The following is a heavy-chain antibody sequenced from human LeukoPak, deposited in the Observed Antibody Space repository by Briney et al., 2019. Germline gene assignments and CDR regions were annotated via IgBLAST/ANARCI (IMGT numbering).Heavy chain of an antibody. J-gene: IGHJ4*02. CDR1: GFSFREYA. CDR2: ISISSSYT. V-gene: IGHV3-21*06. CDR3: AAGYGRAEY. Sequence: PGGSLRLSCTGSGFSFREYAMNWLRQAPGKGLEWVSLISISSSYTYNADSVRGRFTTYRYNAKSSLYLQRDGLTVEDTAVYYCAAGYGRAEYWGPGILVSVSS. D-gene: IGHD5-18*01.